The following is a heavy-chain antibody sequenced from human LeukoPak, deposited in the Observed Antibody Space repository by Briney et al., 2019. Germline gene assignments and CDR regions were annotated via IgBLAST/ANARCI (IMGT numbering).Heavy chain of an antibody. CDR2: IIPILGIA. J-gene: IGHJ3*02. V-gene: IGHV1-69*04. Sequence: ASVKVSCKASGGTFSSYAISWVRQAPGQGLEWMGRIIPILGIANYAQKFQGRVTITADKSTSTAYMELSSLRSEDTAVYYCARDTGGVFPDPHAFDIWGQGTMVTVSS. D-gene: IGHD1-14*01. CDR1: GGTFSSYA. CDR3: ARDTGGVFPDPHAFDI.